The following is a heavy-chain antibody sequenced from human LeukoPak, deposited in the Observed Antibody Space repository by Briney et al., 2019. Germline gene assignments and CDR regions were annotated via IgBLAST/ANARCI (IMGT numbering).Heavy chain of an antibody. CDR1: GXTFSSYD. V-gene: IGHV3-13*04. CDR3: ARGALGFDY. Sequence: GGFLRLSCAASGXTFSSYDIQWVRQATGKGLEWVSSIGTAGDTYYAGSVKGRFTLSRENAKKSSYLQMNNLGAGDTAVYYCARGALGFDYWGQGTLVTVSS. CDR2: IGTAGDT. J-gene: IGHJ4*02.